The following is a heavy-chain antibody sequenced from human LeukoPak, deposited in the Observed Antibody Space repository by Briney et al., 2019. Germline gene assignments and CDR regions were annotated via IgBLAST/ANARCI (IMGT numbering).Heavy chain of an antibody. V-gene: IGHV4-59*01. CDR1: GGSISSYY. CDR3: ARNYDFWSGYLDY. D-gene: IGHD3-3*01. J-gene: IGHJ4*02. Sequence: SETLSLTCTVSGGSISSYYWSWIRQPPGKGLEWIGYIYYSGSTNYNPSLKSRVTISVDTSKNQFSLKLTSVTAADTAVYYCARNYDFWSGYLDYWGQGTPVTVSS. CDR2: IYYSGST.